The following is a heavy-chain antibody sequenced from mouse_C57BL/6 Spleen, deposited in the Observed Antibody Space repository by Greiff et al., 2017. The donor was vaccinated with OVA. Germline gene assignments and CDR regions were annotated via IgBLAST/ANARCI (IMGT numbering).Heavy chain of an antibody. J-gene: IGHJ1*03. D-gene: IGHD1-1*01. CDR1: GYTFTSYW. V-gene: IGHV1-55*01. CDR2: IYPGSGST. CDR3: ARWWLLRSGWYFDV. Sequence: QVQLQQPGAELVKPGASVKMSCKASGYTFTSYWITWVKQRPGQGLEWIGDIYPGSGSTNYNEKFKSKATLTVDTSSSTAYMQLSSRTSEDSAVYYCARWWLLRSGWYFDVWGTGTTVTVSS.